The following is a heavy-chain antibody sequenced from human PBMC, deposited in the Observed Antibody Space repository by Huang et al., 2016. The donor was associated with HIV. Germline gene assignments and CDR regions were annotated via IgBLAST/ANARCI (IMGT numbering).Heavy chain of an antibody. D-gene: IGHD2-15*01. J-gene: IGHJ5*02. CDR1: GDSIGSGGYL. Sequence: QVQLQESGPGPVKPSQTLSLTCTVSGDSIGSGGYLWGWIRQSPGKGLEGVGSIYYTVTTSYNPSLRSRVTMSIDAAKNQFSLRLTSVTAEDTAVYYCARDRITQCNGGRCYSDWSDPWGQGTLVIVSS. V-gene: IGHV4-30-4*08. CDR2: IYYTVTT. CDR3: ARDRITQCNGGRCYSDWSDP.